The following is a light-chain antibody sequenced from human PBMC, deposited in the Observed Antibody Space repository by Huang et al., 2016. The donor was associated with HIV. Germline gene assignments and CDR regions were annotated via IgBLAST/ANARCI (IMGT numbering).Light chain of an antibody. CDR1: QRISSD. CDR3: LQYNNWPPYT. Sequence: EIVLTQSPATLSVSPGDSATLSCRASQRISSDLAWYQQKPGQAPRLLIFEASSRATGISARSSGSGSGTEFTLTISNLQSGDFAVYYCLQYNNWPPYTFGQGTKLEIK. CDR2: EAS. V-gene: IGKV3D-15*01. J-gene: IGKJ2*01.